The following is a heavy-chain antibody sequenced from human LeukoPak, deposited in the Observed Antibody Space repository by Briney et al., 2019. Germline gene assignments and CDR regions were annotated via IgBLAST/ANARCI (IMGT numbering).Heavy chain of an antibody. Sequence: SVTVSCKASGGTFASSGIGWVRLAPGQGLVWMGGTIPIYGTTFIAQKFQGRVTLTTDESTSTAYMEVNSLRSEDTAVYYCARTLLDSGAGSFFDWWGQGTLVTVSS. CDR1: GGTFASSG. CDR3: ARTLLDSGAGSFFDW. J-gene: IGHJ4*02. V-gene: IGHV1-69*05. CDR2: TIPIYGTT. D-gene: IGHD3-10*01.